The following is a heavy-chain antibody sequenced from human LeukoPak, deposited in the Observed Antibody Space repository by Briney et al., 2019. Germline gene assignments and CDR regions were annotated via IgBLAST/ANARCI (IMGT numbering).Heavy chain of an antibody. CDR3: ARALYPASNDAFDI. V-gene: IGHV3-48*01. J-gene: IGHJ3*02. D-gene: IGHD3-16*01. CDR2: ISSSSSTI. Sequence: GGSLRLSCAASGFTFISYSMNWVRQAPGKGLEWVSYISSSSSTIYYADSVKGRFTISRDNAKNSLYLQMNSLRAEDTAVYYCARALYPASNDAFDISSQGTVVTVSS. CDR1: GFTFISYS.